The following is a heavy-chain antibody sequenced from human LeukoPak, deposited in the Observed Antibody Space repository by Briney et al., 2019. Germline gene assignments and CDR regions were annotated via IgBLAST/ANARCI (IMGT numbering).Heavy chain of an antibody. CDR2: INHSGST. CDR3: ARLAYCGGDCYSDAFDI. V-gene: IGHV4-34*01. Sequence: SETLSLTCAVYGGSFSGYYWSWIRQPPGKGLEWIGEINHSGSTNYNPSLKSRVTISVDTSKNQFSLKLSSVTAADTAVYYCARLAYCGGDCYSDAFDIWGQGTMVTVSS. CDR1: GGSFSGYY. D-gene: IGHD2-21*02. J-gene: IGHJ3*02.